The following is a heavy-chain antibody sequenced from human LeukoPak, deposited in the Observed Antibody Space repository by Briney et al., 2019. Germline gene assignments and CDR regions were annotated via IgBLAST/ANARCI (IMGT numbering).Heavy chain of an antibody. CDR2: IYTSGST. D-gene: IGHD5-24*01. Sequence: SETLSLTCTVSGGSISSYYWSWIRQPAGKGLELIGRIYTSGSTNYNPSLKSRVTISVDTSKNQFSLKLSSVTAADTAVYYCARRTMATIYFDYWGQGTLVTVSS. V-gene: IGHV4-4*07. CDR1: GGSISSYY. J-gene: IGHJ4*02. CDR3: ARRTMATIYFDY.